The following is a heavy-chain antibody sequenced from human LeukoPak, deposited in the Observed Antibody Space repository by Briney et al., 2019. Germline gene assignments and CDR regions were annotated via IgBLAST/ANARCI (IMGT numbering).Heavy chain of an antibody. CDR1: GFTFSSYW. CDR3: ARDLGELKNWFDP. Sequence: PGGSLRLSCAASGFTFSSYWMNWARQAPGKGLEWVASINHNGNVNYYVDSVKGRFTISRDNSKNTLYLQMNSLRAEDTAVYYCARDLGELKNWFDPWGQGTLVTVSS. V-gene: IGHV3-7*01. J-gene: IGHJ5*02. D-gene: IGHD1-26*01. CDR2: INHNGNVN.